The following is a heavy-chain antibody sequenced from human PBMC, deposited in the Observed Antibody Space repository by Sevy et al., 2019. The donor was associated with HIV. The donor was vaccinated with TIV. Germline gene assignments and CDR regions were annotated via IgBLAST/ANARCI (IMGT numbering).Heavy chain of an antibody. CDR1: GFTFSSYW. J-gene: IGHJ4*02. V-gene: IGHV3-7*01. Sequence: GGSLRLSCAASGFTFSSYWMSWVRQAPGKGLEWVANINQDGSEKHYGDSVKGRVTISRDSSKNSLFLQVHSLRVEDTDEYYCARDSKADYNYGLEEMMEYWGQGTLVTVSS. D-gene: IGHD3-16*01. CDR3: ARDSKADYNYGLEEMMEY. CDR2: INQDGSEK.